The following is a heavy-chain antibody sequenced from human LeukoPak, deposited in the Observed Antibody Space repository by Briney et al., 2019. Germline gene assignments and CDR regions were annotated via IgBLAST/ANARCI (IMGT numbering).Heavy chain of an antibody. D-gene: IGHD5-18*01. CDR2: ITSSGGST. V-gene: IGHV3-23*01. Sequence: GGSRRLSCAASGFTFSSSGMGWVRQAPGKGLECVSPITSSGGSTSYTDSVKGRYTISRDDSKNTLYLQMNSLRAEDTAVYYCARGRNTGRQFYFDYWGQGTLVTVAS. CDR1: GFTFSSSG. CDR3: ARGRNTGRQFYFDY. J-gene: IGHJ4*02.